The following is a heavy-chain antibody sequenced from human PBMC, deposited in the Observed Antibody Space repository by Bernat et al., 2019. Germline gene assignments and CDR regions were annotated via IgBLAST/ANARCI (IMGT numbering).Heavy chain of an antibody. Sequence: EVQLVESGGGLVQPGGSLRLSCAASGFTFSSYNMNWVRQAPGKGLEWVSYISSSSSTMYYADSVKGRFTISRDNFKNTLNLQMNSLRAEDTAVYFCAKILERSTIWNAFDIWGQGTTVTVSS. CDR3: AKILERSTIWNAFDI. CDR2: ISSSSSTM. CDR1: GFTFSSYN. V-gene: IGHV3-48*01. J-gene: IGHJ3*02. D-gene: IGHD5-24*01.